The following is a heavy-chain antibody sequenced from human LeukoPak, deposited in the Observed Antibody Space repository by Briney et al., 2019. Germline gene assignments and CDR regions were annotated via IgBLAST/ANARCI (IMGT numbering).Heavy chain of an antibody. D-gene: IGHD6-19*01. Sequence: GGSLRLSCAASGFTFSSYGMHWARQAPGKGLEWVAFIRYDGSNKYYADSVKGRFTISRDNSKNTLYLQMNSLRAEDTAVYYCAKDLLGQWPTVFDYWGQGTLVTVSS. J-gene: IGHJ4*02. V-gene: IGHV3-30*02. CDR3: AKDLLGQWPTVFDY. CDR1: GFTFSSYG. CDR2: IRYDGSNK.